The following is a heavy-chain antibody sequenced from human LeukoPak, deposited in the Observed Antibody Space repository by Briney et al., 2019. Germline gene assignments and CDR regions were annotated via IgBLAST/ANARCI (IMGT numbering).Heavy chain of an antibody. V-gene: IGHV3-74*01. J-gene: IGHJ6*02. Sequence: GGSLRLSCAASGFTFGSHWMHWVRQVPGKGLVWVSRINSDETSISYADSVKGRFTISRDNAKNTLYLQMNSLRAEDTAVYYCARDPGDYIVVVPSHGLDVWGQGTTVTVSS. D-gene: IGHD2-2*01. CDR3: ARDPGDYIVVVPSHGLDV. CDR2: INSDETSI. CDR1: GFTFGSHW.